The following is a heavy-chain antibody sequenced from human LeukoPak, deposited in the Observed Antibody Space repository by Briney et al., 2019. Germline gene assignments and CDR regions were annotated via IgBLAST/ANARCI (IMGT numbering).Heavy chain of an antibody. CDR2: ISYDGSNK. CDR1: GFTFSSYA. J-gene: IGHJ6*02. CDR3: ARAITIFAPRRYGMDV. D-gene: IGHD3-3*01. Sequence: GGSLRLSCAASGFTFSSYAMHWVRQAPGKGLEWVAVISYDGSNKYYADSVKGRFTISRDNSKNTLYLQTNSLRAEDTAVYYCARAITIFAPRRYGMDVWGQGTTVTVSS. V-gene: IGHV3-30-3*01.